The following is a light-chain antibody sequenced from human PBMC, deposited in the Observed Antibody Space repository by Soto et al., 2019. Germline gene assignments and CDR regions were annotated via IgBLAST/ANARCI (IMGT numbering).Light chain of an antibody. J-gene: IGKJ4*01. V-gene: IGKV1-33*01. Sequence: DIQMTQSPSSLSASVGDRVTITCQASQDITNHLNWYQQKRGKAPELLIYDASILESGVPSRFSGSGSGTHFTFTITRLQPEDIATYFCQQFDNLPLTFGGGTRVDFK. CDR1: QDITNH. CDR2: DAS. CDR3: QQFDNLPLT.